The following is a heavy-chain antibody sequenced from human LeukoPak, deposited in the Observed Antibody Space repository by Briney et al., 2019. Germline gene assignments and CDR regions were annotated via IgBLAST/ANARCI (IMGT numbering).Heavy chain of an antibody. D-gene: IGHD3-9*01. CDR2: INPNSGGT. Sequence: ASVNVSCKASGYTFTGYYMHWVRQAPGQGLEWMGWINPNSGGTNHPQKLQGWVTMTRDTSNRTAYMVLGRVRSDDTAVDYCARGGYFDSPPPSNWFDPWGQGTLVTVSS. CDR3: ARGGYFDSPPPSNWFDP. J-gene: IGHJ5*02. CDR1: GYTFTGYY. V-gene: IGHV1-2*04.